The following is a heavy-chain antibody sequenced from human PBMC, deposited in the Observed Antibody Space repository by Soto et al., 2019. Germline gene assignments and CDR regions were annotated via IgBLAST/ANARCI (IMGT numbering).Heavy chain of an antibody. CDR1: GGSISSGGYY. Sequence: QVQLQESGPGLVKPSQTLSLTCTVSGGSISSGGYYWSWIRQHPGKGLEWIGYIYYSGSTYYNPSLKSRVTISVDTSKNQFSLKLSSVTAADTAVYYCAREGCSGGSCYHDSWGQGTLVTVSS. J-gene: IGHJ4*02. D-gene: IGHD2-15*01. CDR3: AREGCSGGSCYHDS. CDR2: IYYSGST. V-gene: IGHV4-31*03.